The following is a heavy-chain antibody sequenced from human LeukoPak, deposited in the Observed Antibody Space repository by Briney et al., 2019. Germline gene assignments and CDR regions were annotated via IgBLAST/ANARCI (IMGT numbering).Heavy chain of an antibody. CDR1: GYTLTELS. D-gene: IGHD6-13*01. Sequence: ASVKVSCKVSGYTLTELSMHWVRQAPGKGLEWMGGFDPEDGETIYAQKFQGRVTMTEDTSTDTAYMELSSLRSEDTAVYYCATGLRPGYSSSWYPENWFDPWGQGTLVTVSS. CDR3: ATGLRPGYSSSWYPENWFDP. V-gene: IGHV1-24*01. J-gene: IGHJ5*02. CDR2: FDPEDGET.